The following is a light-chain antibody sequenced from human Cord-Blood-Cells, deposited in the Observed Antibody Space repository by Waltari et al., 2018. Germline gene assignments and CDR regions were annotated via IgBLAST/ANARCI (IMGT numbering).Light chain of an antibody. CDR1: QSVLYSSNNKNN. V-gene: IGKV4-1*01. CDR2: WAS. Sequence: DIVMTQPPDSLAGSLGERATITCKSSQSVLYSSNNKNNLAWYQQKPGQPPKLLIYWASTRESGVPDRFSGSGSGTDFTLTISSLQAEDVAVYYCQQYYSTPHSFGQGTKLEIK. J-gene: IGKJ2*03. CDR3: QQYYSTPHS.